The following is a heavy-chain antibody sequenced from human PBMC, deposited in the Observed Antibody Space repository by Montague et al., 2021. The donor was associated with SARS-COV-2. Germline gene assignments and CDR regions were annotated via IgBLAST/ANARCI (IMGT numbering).Heavy chain of an antibody. CDR2: ISSSSSYI. J-gene: IGHJ6*02. D-gene: IGHD1-26*01. CDR1: GFTFSTYS. Sequence: SLRLSCAASGFTFSTYSMNWVRQAPGKGLEWVSSISSSSSYIYYADSVKGRFTISRDNAQNSLYLQMNSLRAEDTAVYYCARSYSSSYYLCIGMDVWGQGTTVTVSS. V-gene: IGHV3-21*01. CDR3: ARSYSSSYYLCIGMDV.